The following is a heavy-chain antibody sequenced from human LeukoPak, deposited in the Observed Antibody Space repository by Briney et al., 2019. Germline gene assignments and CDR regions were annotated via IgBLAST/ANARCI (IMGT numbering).Heavy chain of an antibody. D-gene: IGHD5-18*01. Sequence: GGSLRLSCAASGFTFSRYGMHWVRQAPGKGLEWVAVISYDGSNKYCSDSVMGRFTISRDNYKNTLYLQMNSLRAEDTAVYYCARSYSYGGIHYWGQGTLVTVSS. CDR1: GFTFSRYG. J-gene: IGHJ4*02. CDR3: ARSYSYGGIHY. CDR2: ISYDGSNK. V-gene: IGHV3-30*03.